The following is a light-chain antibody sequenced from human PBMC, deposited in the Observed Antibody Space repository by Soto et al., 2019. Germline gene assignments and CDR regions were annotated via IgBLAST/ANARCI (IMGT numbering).Light chain of an antibody. CDR1: SSDIGDYNY. V-gene: IGLV2-14*01. CDR2: EVS. J-gene: IGLJ1*01. Sequence: QSALTQPASVSGSPGQSITISCTGTSSDIGDYNYVSWYQQHPGKVPKLIIFEVSTRPSGVSNRISGSKSGNTASLTISGLQADDEADYYCSSFSTSTTLYVFGTGTKVTVL. CDR3: SSFSTSTTLYV.